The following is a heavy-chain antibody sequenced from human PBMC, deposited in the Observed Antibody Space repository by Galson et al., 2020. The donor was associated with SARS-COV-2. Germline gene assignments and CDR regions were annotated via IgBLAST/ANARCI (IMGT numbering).Heavy chain of an antibody. CDR2: TYYRSKWYN. Sequence: SETLSLTCAISGDSVSSNSAAWNWIRQSPSRGLEWLGRTYYRSKWYNDYAVSVKSRITINPDTSKNQFSLQLNSVTPEDTAVYYCARTYYDSSGYSVSSIDYWGQGTLVTVSS. CDR3: ARTYYDSSGYSVSSIDY. D-gene: IGHD3-22*01. CDR1: GDSVSSNSAA. J-gene: IGHJ4*02. V-gene: IGHV6-1*01.